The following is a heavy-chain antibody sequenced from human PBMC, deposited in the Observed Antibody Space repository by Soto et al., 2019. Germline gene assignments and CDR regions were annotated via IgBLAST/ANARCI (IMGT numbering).Heavy chain of an antibody. CDR2: IYYSGST. Sequence: SETLSLTCTVSGGSISSGGYYWSWIRQHPGKGLEWIGYIYYSGSTYYNPSLKSRVTISVDTSKNQFSLKLSSVTAADTAVYYCARTRSGGTAAYYYYYGMDVWGQGTTVTSP. J-gene: IGHJ6*02. D-gene: IGHD2-15*01. V-gene: IGHV4-31*03. CDR3: ARTRSGGTAAYYYYYGMDV. CDR1: GGSISSGGYY.